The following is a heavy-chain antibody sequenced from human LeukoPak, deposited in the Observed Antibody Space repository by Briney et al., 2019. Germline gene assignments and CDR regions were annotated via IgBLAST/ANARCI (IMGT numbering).Heavy chain of an antibody. CDR3: VYDCSDCYYAYLIDS. V-gene: IGHV3-64D*06. Sequence: GGSLRKSSSAHVFPCKSSAVNWIRQAPGKGLEYVSAISSNGGSTYYADSVKGRFTISRDNSKNTLYLQMNSLIAEDKAVYYPVYDCSDCYYAYLIDSWGQGTLVTVSS. J-gene: IGHJ4*02. CDR2: ISSNGGST. CDR1: VFPCKSSA. D-gene: IGHD3-10*02.